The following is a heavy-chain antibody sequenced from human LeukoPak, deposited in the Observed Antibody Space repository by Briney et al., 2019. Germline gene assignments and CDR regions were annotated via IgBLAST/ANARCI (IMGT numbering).Heavy chain of an antibody. CDR3: AAFYYYDSSKD. V-gene: IGHV4-61*02. J-gene: IGHJ4*02. Sequence: SETLSLTCTVSGGSISSGSYYWSWIRQPAGKGLEWIGRIYTSGSTNYNPSLKSRVTISVDTSKNQFSLKLSSVTAADTAVYYCAAFYYYDSSKDWGQGTLVTVSS. CDR1: GGSISSGSYY. CDR2: IYTSGST. D-gene: IGHD3-22*01.